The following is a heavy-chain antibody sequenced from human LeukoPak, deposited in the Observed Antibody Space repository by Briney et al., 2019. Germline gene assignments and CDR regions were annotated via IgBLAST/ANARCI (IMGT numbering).Heavy chain of an antibody. J-gene: IGHJ4*02. CDR2: IYYSGST. CDR3: AREEADSGSYYVDY. Sequence: SETLSLTCTVSGGSISSYYWSWIRQPPGKGLEWIGYIYYSGSTNYNPSLKSRVTISVDTSKNQFSLKLSSVTAADTAVYYCAREEADSGSYYVDYWGQGTLVTVSS. D-gene: IGHD1-26*01. CDR1: GGSISSYY. V-gene: IGHV4-59*01.